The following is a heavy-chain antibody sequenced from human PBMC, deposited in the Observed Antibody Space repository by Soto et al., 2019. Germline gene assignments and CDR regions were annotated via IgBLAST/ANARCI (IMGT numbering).Heavy chain of an antibody. J-gene: IGHJ4*02. CDR2: ISGSGGST. Sequence: EVQLLESGGGLVQPGVSLRLSCAASGVTFSSYAMSWVRQAPGKGLEWVSAISGSGGSTYYADSVKGRFTISRDNSKNTLYLQMNSLRADDTAVYYCAKDSTYYYGSGSYYGSDYWGQGTLVTVSS. D-gene: IGHD3-10*01. CDR3: AKDSTYYYGSGSYYGSDY. V-gene: IGHV3-23*01. CDR1: GVTFSSYA.